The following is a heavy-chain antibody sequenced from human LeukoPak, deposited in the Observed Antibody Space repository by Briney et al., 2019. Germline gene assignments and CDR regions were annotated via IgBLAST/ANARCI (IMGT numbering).Heavy chain of an antibody. CDR1: GFTVSTNY. Sequence: GGSLRLSCAASGFTVSTNYMSWVRQAPGKGLEWVLIIYDSGTIHYADSVKGRFTISRDNSKNTLYLQMNSLRAEDTAVYYCAKFGGSAMVFDYWGQGTLVTVSS. D-gene: IGHD5-18*01. CDR2: IYDSGTI. CDR3: AKFGGSAMVFDY. J-gene: IGHJ4*02. V-gene: IGHV3-53*01.